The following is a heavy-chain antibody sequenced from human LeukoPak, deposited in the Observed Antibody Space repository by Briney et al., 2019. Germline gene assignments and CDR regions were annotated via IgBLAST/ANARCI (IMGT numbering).Heavy chain of an antibody. V-gene: IGHV3-74*01. CDR1: GFTFSSYW. CDR2: INPGGSSI. Sequence: HPGGSLRLSCVASGFTFSSYWMHWVRQVPGKGLVWVARINPGGSSITYADSVKGRFTISRDNAKNTLYLQMDSLRAEDTGVYYCARSNQADDYWGQGTLVTVSS. CDR3: ARSNQADDY. J-gene: IGHJ4*02. D-gene: IGHD1-14*01.